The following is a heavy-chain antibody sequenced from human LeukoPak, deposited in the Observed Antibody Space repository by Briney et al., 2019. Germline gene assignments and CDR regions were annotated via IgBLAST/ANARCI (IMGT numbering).Heavy chain of an antibody. Sequence: PSETLSLTCTVSGGSIITSSYYWGWIRQPPGKGLEWIGNIYYSGSTYYNPSLKSRVTISVDTSKDQFSLKLSSVTAADTAVYYCARVIYYDYVWGSSRLRNAFDIWGQGTLVNVSS. D-gene: IGHD3-16*02. CDR3: ARVIYYDYVWGSSRLRNAFDI. CDR1: GGSIITSSYY. V-gene: IGHV4-39*07. CDR2: IYYSGST. J-gene: IGHJ3*02.